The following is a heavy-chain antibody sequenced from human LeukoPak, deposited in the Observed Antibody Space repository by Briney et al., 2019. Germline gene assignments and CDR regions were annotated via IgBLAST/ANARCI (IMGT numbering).Heavy chain of an antibody. J-gene: IGHJ4*02. CDR2: TYSGGST. CDR3: TRAGDRGSHIDF. V-gene: IGHV3-66*01. D-gene: IGHD1-26*01. CDR1: GFPATTKD. Sequence: GGSLRLSCAASGFPATTKDMTWIRQAPGKGLEWVSVTYSGGSTFFADFVNGRFSISRDQSQNTLYLQMNSLRANDTAVYYCTRAGDRGSHIDFWGQGTLVTVSS.